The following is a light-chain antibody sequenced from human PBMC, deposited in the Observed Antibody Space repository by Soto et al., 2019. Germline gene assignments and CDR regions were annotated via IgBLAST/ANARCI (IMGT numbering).Light chain of an antibody. J-gene: IGKJ2*01. CDR3: QQYNNWPPEHT. CDR1: QSVSSN. V-gene: IGKV3-15*01. Sequence: EIVMTQSPATLSVSPGERATLSCRASQSVSSNLAWYQQKPGQAPRLLIYGASTRATGIPARFSGSGSGTEFTLTISSLQSEEFAVYYCQQYNNWPPEHTFGQGTKLEIK. CDR2: GAS.